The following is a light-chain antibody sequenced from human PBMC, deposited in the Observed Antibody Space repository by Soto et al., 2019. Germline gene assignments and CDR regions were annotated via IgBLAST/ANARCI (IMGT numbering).Light chain of an antibody. CDR3: QTWGTGIVV. CDR1: SAHSTYA. J-gene: IGLJ2*01. Sequence: QSVLTQSPSASASLGASVKLTCTLSSAHSTYAITWHQQQPEKGPRYLMRLNSDGSHSKGDGIPDRFSGSSSGAERYLTISSLQSEDEADYYCQTWGTGIVVFGGGTQLTVL. CDR2: LNSDGSH. V-gene: IGLV4-69*01.